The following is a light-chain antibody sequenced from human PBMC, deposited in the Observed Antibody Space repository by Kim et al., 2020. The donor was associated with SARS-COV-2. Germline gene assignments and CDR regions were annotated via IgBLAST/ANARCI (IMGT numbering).Light chain of an antibody. J-gene: IGLJ2*01. CDR1: SSAVGAFLH. CDR2: DVI. CDR3: SSYVSSSTSVI. Sequence: HSLTLPCTGTSSAVGAFLHCSWFQQHPGKAPRLIIYDVIKRPSGVSSRFSGSRSGNTPSLTISGLQAEDEADYYCSSYVSSSTSVIFGGGTQLTVL. V-gene: IGLV2-14*04.